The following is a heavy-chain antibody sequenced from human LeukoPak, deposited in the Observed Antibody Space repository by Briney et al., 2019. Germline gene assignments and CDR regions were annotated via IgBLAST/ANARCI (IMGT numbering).Heavy chain of an antibody. Sequence: SETLSLTCTVSGGSISSSSYYWGWIRQHPGKGLEWIGYIYYSGSTYYNPSLKSRVTISVDTSKNQFSLKLSSVTAADTAVYYCARDPGTDYGSGSYQTYYFDYWGQGTLVTVSS. V-gene: IGHV4-31*03. CDR1: GGSISSSSYY. D-gene: IGHD3-10*01. CDR3: ARDPGTDYGSGSYQTYYFDY. CDR2: IYYSGST. J-gene: IGHJ4*02.